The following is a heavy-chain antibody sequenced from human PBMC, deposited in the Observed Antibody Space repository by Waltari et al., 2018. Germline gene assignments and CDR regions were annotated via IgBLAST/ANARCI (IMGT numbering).Heavy chain of an antibody. J-gene: IGHJ3*02. CDR3: ARARGSYASDAFDI. CDR1: GGSISSSSYY. V-gene: IGHV4-39*07. D-gene: IGHD1-26*01. CDR2: IYYSGST. Sequence: QLLLQESGPGLVKPSETLSLTCTVSGGSISSSSYYWGWIRQPPGKGLEWIGSIYYSGSTYYNPSLKSRVTISVDTSKNQFSLKLSSVTAADTAVYYCARARGSYASDAFDIWGQGTMVTVSS.